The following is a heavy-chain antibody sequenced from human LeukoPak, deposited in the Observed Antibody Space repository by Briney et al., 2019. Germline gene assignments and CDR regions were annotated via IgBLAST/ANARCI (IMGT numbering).Heavy chain of an antibody. Sequence: PGGSLRLSCAASGFTFSIYAMTWVRQAPGKGLEWVSSINAGGGNTYYADSVKGRFTISRDNSKNTLYLQMNSLRAEDTALYYCAKYFGGWYEDYWGQGTLVTVSS. J-gene: IGHJ4*02. CDR2: INAGGGNT. D-gene: IGHD6-19*01. CDR1: GFTFSIYA. CDR3: AKYFGGWYEDY. V-gene: IGHV3-23*01.